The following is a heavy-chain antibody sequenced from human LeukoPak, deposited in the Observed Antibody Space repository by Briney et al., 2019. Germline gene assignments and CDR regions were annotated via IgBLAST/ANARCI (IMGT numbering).Heavy chain of an antibody. CDR3: ARGPGMYSGNDYDFDC. D-gene: IGHD5-12*01. CDR2: IAYDGSNK. Sequence: GGSLRLSCAASGFTFSSYAMHCVRQAAGKGLEWVALIAYDGSNKYYADSVKGRFTISRDNSKNTLYLQINSLRPEDTAVYYCARGPGMYSGNDYDFDCWGQGPLVTVSS. V-gene: IGHV3-30-3*01. J-gene: IGHJ4*02. CDR1: GFTFSSYA.